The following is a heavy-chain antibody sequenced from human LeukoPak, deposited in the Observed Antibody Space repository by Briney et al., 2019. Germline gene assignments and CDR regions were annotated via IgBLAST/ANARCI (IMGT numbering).Heavy chain of an antibody. D-gene: IGHD6-19*01. CDR2: IYYSGST. V-gene: IGHV4-39*02. CDR1: GGSISSSSYY. CDR3: ARDRIVVAGTFWFDP. Sequence: SETLSLTCTVSGGSISSSSYYWGWIRQPPGKGLEWIGSIYYSGSTYYNPSLKSRVTISVDTSKNQFSLKLSSVTAADTAVYYCARDRIVVAGTFWFDPWAQGTLVTVSS. J-gene: IGHJ5*02.